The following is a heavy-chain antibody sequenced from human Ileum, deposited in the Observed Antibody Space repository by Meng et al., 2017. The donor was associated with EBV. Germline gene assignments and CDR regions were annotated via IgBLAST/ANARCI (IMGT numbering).Heavy chain of an antibody. CDR3: ARFYCSSTSCPHVLFDY. CDR1: CFIFTSYA. V-gene: IGHV1-18*01. D-gene: IGHD2-2*01. J-gene: IGHJ4*02. Sequence: QFHLVQSGAEVKKSGGSGKFACEASCFIFTSYAISWVRQAPGQGLQYMGWISAYNGNTNYAQELQGRVTMTTDTSTSTAYMELRSLRFDDTAVYYCARFYCSSTSCPHVLFDYWGQGTLVTVSS. CDR2: ISAYNGNT.